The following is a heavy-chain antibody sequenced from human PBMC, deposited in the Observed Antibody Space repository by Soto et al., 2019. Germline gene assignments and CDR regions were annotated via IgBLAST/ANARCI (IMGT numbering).Heavy chain of an antibody. V-gene: IGHV1-3*01. CDR3: ARNRNQLLPFDY. CDR2: INAGNGNT. Sequence: QVQLVQSGAEVKKPGASVKVSCKASRYTFTSYAMHWVRQAPGQRLEWMGWINAGNGNTKYSQKFQGRVTITRDTSASTAYMELSSLRSEDTAVYYCARNRNQLLPFDYWGQGTLVTVSS. J-gene: IGHJ4*02. CDR1: RYTFTSYA. D-gene: IGHD2-2*01.